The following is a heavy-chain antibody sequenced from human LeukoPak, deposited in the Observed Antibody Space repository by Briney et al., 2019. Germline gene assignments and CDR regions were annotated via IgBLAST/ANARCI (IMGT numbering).Heavy chain of an antibody. D-gene: IGHD6-13*01. Sequence: GGSPRLSCAASGFTFSSYAMSWVRQAPGKGLEWVSAISGSGGSTYYADSVKGRFTISRDNSKNTLYLQMNSLRAEDTAVYYCAKDFRPGYSRDNWFDPWGQGTLVTVSS. CDR3: AKDFRPGYSRDNWFDP. CDR1: GFTFSSYA. CDR2: ISGSGGST. V-gene: IGHV3-23*01. J-gene: IGHJ5*02.